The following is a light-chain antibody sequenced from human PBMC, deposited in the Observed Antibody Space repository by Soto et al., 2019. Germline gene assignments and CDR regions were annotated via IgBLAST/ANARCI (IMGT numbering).Light chain of an antibody. CDR1: QSISSN. J-gene: IGKJ2*01. Sequence: EIVMTQSPATLSVSPGERATLSCRASQSISSNLAWYQQKPGQAPRLLIYGASTRATDVPPRFSGSGSGTDFTLTISSKQSKDFAAHYCQQYYSNPYTFGQGTKLEIK. V-gene: IGKV3-15*01. CDR3: QQYYSNPYT. CDR2: GAS.